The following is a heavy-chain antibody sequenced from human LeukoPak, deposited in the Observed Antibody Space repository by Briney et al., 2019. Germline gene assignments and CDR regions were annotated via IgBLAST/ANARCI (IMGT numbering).Heavy chain of an antibody. CDR2: INPSGGST. J-gene: IGHJ4*02. D-gene: IGHD2-15*01. CDR3: ARDLGSGGPLDY. V-gene: IGHV1-46*01. CDR1: GCTFTSYY. Sequence: ASVKVSCKASGCTFTSYYMHWVRQAPGQGLEWMGIINPSGGSTSYAQKFQGRVTITADKSTSTAYMELSSLRSEDTAVYYCARDLGSGGPLDYWGQGTLVTVSS.